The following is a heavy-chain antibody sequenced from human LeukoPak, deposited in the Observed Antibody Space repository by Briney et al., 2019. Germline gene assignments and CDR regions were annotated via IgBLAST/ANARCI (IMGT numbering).Heavy chain of an antibody. CDR1: GFTVSSNY. CDR3: ARERDYYFDY. V-gene: IGHV3-53*01. J-gene: IGHJ4*02. Sequence: PGGSLRLSCAASGFTVSSNYMSWVRQAPGKGLEWVSVIYSGGSTYYADSVKGRFTISRDGSKNTLYLQMNSLRAEDTAVYYCARERDYYFDYWGQGTLVTVSS. CDR2: IYSGGST.